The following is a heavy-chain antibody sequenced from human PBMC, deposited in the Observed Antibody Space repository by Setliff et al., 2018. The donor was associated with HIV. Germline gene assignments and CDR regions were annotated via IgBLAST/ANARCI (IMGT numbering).Heavy chain of an antibody. CDR3: ARVPSAGVRGRPDLYHWFDP. CDR1: GDSISRDFYY. D-gene: IGHD3-3*01. V-gene: IGHV4-61*09. Sequence: SETLSLTCTVSGDSISRDFYYWNWIRQPAGKGLEWIGHIYTNGRTHYNPSLKSRVTISMDTSKNQFSLKLSSVTAADTAVYYCARVPSAGVRGRPDLYHWFDPWGQGTLVTVSS. CDR2: IYTNGRT. J-gene: IGHJ5*02.